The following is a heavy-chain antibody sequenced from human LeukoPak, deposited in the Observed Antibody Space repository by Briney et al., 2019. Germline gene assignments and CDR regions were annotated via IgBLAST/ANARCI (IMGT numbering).Heavy chain of an antibody. CDR3: ARDVLAGYSSSGGWFDP. V-gene: IGHV1-2*02. CDR1: GYTFTGYY. CDR2: INPNNGGT. Sequence: GASVKVSCKASGYTFTGYYMHWVRQAPGQGLEWMGWINPNNGGTNYAQKFQDRVTMTRDTSISTGYMELSRLRSDDTAVYYCARDVLAGYSSSGGWFDPWGQGTLVTVSS. D-gene: IGHD6-19*01. J-gene: IGHJ5*02.